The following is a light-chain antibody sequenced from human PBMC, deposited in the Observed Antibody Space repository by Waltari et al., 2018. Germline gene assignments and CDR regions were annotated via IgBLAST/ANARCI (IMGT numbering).Light chain of an antibody. CDR3: QTWDSSSYA. CDR1: KFGDTY. Sequence: SYQLTQPPSVSVSPGQAVSITCSGKKFGDTYVNWYQQKAGQSPVLVIYEDTKRPSGIPGRLSASNSGNTATLTISETQAMDEADYYCQTWDSSSYAFGTGTTVTVL. J-gene: IGLJ1*01. CDR2: EDT. V-gene: IGLV3-1*01.